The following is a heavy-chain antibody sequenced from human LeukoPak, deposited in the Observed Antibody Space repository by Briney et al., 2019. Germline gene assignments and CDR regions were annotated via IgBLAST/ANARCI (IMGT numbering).Heavy chain of an antibody. V-gene: IGHV4-34*01. J-gene: IGHJ6*02. CDR2: INHSGST. CDR3: ARGRIVVVPAAIRGSYYYYGMDV. Sequence: KPSETLSLTCAVYGGSFSGYYWSWIRQPPGKGLEWIGEINHSGSTNYNPSLKSRVTISVDTSKNQFSLKLSSVTAADTAVYYCARGRIVVVPAAIRGSYYYYGMDVWGQGTTATVSS. CDR1: GGSFSGYY. D-gene: IGHD2-2*02.